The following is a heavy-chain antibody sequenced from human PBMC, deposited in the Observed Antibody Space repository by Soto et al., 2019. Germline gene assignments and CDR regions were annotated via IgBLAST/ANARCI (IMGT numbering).Heavy chain of an antibody. V-gene: IGHV4-59*01. D-gene: IGHD3-22*01. CDR1: GGSISGYY. CDR3: ASSAPDYYYDSSGFDN. Sequence: ETLSLTCTVSGGSISGYYWSWIRQPPGKGLEWIGNIYYSGSTNYKPSLKSRVTIPVDTSKNQFSLKLSSVTAADTAVYYCASSAPDYYYDSSGFDNWGQGALVTVSS. J-gene: IGHJ4*02. CDR2: IYYSGST.